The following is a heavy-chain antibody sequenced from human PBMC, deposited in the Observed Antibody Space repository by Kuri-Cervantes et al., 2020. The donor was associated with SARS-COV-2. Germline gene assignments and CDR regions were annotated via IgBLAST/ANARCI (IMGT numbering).Heavy chain of an antibody. CDR1: GYTFTGYY. J-gene: IGHJ3*02. V-gene: IGHV1-2*02. CDR2: INPNSGGT. D-gene: IGHD1-7*01. Sequence: ASVKVSCKASGYTFTGYYMHWVRQAPGHGLEWMGWINPNSGGTNYAQKFQGRVTITTDESTSTAYMELSSLRSEDTAVYYCARDNWNYPSHDAFDIWGQGTMVTVSS. CDR3: ARDNWNYPSHDAFDI.